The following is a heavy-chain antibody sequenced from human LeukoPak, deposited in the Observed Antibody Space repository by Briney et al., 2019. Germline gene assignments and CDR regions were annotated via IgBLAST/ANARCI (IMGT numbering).Heavy chain of an antibody. CDR1: GYTFTSYD. J-gene: IGHJ3*02. CDR2: MNPNSGNT. D-gene: IGHD3-3*01. Sequence: ASVKVSCKASGYTFTSYDINWVRQATGQGLEWMGWMNPNSGNTGYAQKFQGRVTITRNTSISTAYMELSSLRSEDTAVYYCARGMTYYDFWSGSPHAFDIWGQGTMVTVSS. CDR3: ARGMTYYDFWSGSPHAFDI. V-gene: IGHV1-8*03.